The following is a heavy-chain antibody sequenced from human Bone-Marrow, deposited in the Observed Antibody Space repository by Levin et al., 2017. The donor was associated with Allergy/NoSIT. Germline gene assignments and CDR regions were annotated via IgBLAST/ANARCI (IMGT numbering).Heavy chain of an antibody. J-gene: IGHJ5*02. CDR2: INHSGST. Sequence: PSETLSLTCAVYGGSFSGYYWSWIRQPPGKGLEWIGEINHSGSTNYNPSLKSRVTISVDTSKNQFSLKLSSVTAADTAVYYCARGYGWIKAAAGNNWFDPWGQGTLVTVSS. V-gene: IGHV4-34*01. CDR3: ARGYGWIKAAAGNNWFDP. CDR1: GGSFSGYY. D-gene: IGHD6-13*01.